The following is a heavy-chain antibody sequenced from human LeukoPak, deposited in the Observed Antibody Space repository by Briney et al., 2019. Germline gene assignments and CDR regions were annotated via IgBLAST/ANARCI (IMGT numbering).Heavy chain of an antibody. CDR1: GFTVSSNY. D-gene: IGHD5-12*01. V-gene: IGHV3-53*01. CDR2: IYSGGST. Sequence: GGSLRLSCAASGFTVSSNYMSWVRQAPGKGLEWVSVIYSGGSTYYADSVKGRFTISRDNAKNSLYLQMNGLRAEDTAVYYCARGIVATPIDYWGQGTLVTVSS. J-gene: IGHJ4*02. CDR3: ARGIVATPIDY.